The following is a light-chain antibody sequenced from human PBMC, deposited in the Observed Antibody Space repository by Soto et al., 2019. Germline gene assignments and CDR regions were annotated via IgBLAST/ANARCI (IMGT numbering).Light chain of an antibody. CDR3: QQRSNWPNT. V-gene: IGKV3D-20*02. CDR1: QSVSHHY. CDR2: GAS. Sequence: ETVLTQSPGTLSLSPGERATLSCTASQSVSHHYLAWYQQKPGQAPRLLIYGASHRATGIPDRCSGSGSGTDFTRTISRLEPEDVAVYYCQQRSNWPNTFGQGTRLDIK. J-gene: IGKJ5*01.